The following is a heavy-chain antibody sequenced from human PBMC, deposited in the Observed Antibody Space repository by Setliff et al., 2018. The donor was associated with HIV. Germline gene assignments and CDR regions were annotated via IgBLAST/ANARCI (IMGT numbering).Heavy chain of an antibody. CDR1: GGSISSNNYY. Sequence: ETLSLTCTVSGGSISSNNYYWGWIRQPPGKGLEWIGSIYYSGSTYYNPSLKSRVTISVDTSKNHFSLKLRSVTAADTAMYYCARHRVRDSWRGLGGTLDYWGQGTRVTVS. V-gene: IGHV4-39*01. CDR3: ARHRVRDSWRGLGGTLDY. CDR2: IYYSGST. J-gene: IGHJ4*02. D-gene: IGHD3-3*01.